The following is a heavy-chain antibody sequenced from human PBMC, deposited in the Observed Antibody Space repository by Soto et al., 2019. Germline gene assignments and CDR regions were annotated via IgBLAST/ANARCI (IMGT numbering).Heavy chain of an antibody. V-gene: IGHV1-3*01. Sequence: QVQLVQSGAEVKKPGASVKVSCKASGYTFTSYAMHWVRQAPGQRLEWMGWINAGNGNTKYSQKFQGRVTITRDTSARTAYMELSSLRSEDTAVYYCARDLGFGLSDYWGQGPLVTVSS. J-gene: IGHJ4*02. D-gene: IGHD3-10*01. CDR2: INAGNGNT. CDR1: GYTFTSYA. CDR3: ARDLGFGLSDY.